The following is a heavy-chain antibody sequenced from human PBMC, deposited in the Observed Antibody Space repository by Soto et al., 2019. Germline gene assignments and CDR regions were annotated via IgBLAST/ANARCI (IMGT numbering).Heavy chain of an antibody. D-gene: IGHD3-22*01. CDR1: GGSISSYY. Sequence: ASETLSPTCTVSGGSISSYYWGWIRQPPGKGLEWIGYIYYSGSTNYNPSLKSRVTISVDTSKNQFSLKLSSVTAADTAVYYCATIRNDYDSSGYYYFDYWGQGTLVTVSS. CDR2: IYYSGST. V-gene: IGHV4-59*08. J-gene: IGHJ4*02. CDR3: ATIRNDYDSSGYYYFDY.